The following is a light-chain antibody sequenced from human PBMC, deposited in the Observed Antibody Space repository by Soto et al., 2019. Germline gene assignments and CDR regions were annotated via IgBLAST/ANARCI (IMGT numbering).Light chain of an antibody. CDR1: QSVSSSY. V-gene: IGKV3-20*01. CDR3: QHYGSSLWT. CDR2: GAS. J-gene: IGKJ1*01. Sequence: EIVLTQSPGTLSLSPGERATLSCRASQSVSSSYLAWYQQKPGQAPRLLIYGASSRATGIPGRFSGSRCGTDFTLTISRLEPEDFAVYYCQHYGSSLWTFGQGTKVEIK.